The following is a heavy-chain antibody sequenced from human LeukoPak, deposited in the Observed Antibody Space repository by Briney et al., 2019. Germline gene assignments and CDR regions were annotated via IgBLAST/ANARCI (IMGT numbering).Heavy chain of an antibody. V-gene: IGHV4-39*01. J-gene: IGHJ5*02. D-gene: IGHD2-15*01. Sequence: SETLSLTCTVSGGSLSSSSYYWGWIRQPPGKGLGWIGSIYYSGSTYYNPSLKSRVTISVDTSKNQFSLKLSSVTAADTAVYYCARRPRVDNWFDPWGQGTLVTVSS. CDR3: ARRPRVDNWFDP. CDR2: IYYSGST. CDR1: GGSLSSSSYY.